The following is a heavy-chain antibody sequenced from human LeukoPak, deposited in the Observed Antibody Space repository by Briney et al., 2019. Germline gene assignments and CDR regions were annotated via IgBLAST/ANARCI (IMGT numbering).Heavy chain of an antibody. CDR2: INHSGST. CDR1: GGSFSGYY. Sequence: SETLSLTCAVYGGSFSGYYWSWIRQPPGKGLEWIGEINHSGSTNYNPSRKSRVTISVDTSKNQFSLRLSSVTAADTAVYYCARGLWWPYWGQGTLVTVSS. J-gene: IGHJ4*02. D-gene: IGHD2-21*01. CDR3: ARGLWWPY. V-gene: IGHV4-34*01.